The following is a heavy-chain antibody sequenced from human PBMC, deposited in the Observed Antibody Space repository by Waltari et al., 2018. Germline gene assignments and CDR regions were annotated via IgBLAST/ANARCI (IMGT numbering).Heavy chain of an antibody. Sequence: EVQLVESGGGLVKPGGSLRLSCAASGFTFSSYSMNWVRQAPGKGLEWVSSISSSSSYIYYADSVKGRFTISRDNAKNSLYLQRNSLRAEDTAVYYCAIARITGTVMNYWGQGTLVTVSS. V-gene: IGHV3-21*01. CDR3: AIARITGTVMNY. J-gene: IGHJ4*02. CDR1: GFTFSSYS. D-gene: IGHD1-20*01. CDR2: ISSSSSYI.